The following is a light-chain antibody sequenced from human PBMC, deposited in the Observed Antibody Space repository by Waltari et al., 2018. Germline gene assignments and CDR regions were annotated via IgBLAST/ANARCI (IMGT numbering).Light chain of an antibody. Sequence: QSALIQPASVSGSPGQSITISCTGTAADIGSFDFISWYQQHPAKAPKLLIYYVSARRSGVSYRFSASKSGGTSSLTIAALQAADDADYYCSSYTTGRTLVLFGGGTKVTIL. CDR3: SSYTTGRTLVL. CDR1: AADIGSFDF. CDR2: YVS. V-gene: IGLV2-14*03. J-gene: IGLJ2*01.